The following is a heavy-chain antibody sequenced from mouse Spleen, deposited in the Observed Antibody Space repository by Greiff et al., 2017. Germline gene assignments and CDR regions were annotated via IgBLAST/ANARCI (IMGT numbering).Heavy chain of an antibody. J-gene: IGHJ3*01. CDR3: ARITSIKVPFAY. V-gene: IGHV8-8*01. CDR1: GFSLSTFGMG. CDR2: IWCDDDK. Sequence: QVTLKESGPGILQPSQSLSLSCSVSGFSLSTFGMGVGWNRQAPGKGLVWLVHIWCDDDKYYNPALKSRLTISKDTSKNQVFLKIANVDTADTATYFCARITSIKVPFAYWGQGTLVTVSA. D-gene: IGHD2-14*01.